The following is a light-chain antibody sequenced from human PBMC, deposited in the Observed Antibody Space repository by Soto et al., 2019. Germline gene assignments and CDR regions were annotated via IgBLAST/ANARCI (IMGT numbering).Light chain of an antibody. CDR1: QSVSTN. CDR2: GAS. CDR3: QQYNNWPPWT. V-gene: IGKV3-15*01. J-gene: IGKJ1*01. Sequence: EIVLTQSPATLSLSPGERATLSCRASQSVSTNLAWYQQKPGQVPSLLIYGASTRASGIPARFSGSGSGTEFTLTISSLQSEDFAVYYCQQYNNWPPWTFGQGTKVDIK.